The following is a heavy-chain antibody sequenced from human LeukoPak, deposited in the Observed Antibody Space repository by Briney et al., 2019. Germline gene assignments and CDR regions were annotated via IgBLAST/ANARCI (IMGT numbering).Heavy chain of an antibody. CDR2: INHSGST. CDR1: GGSFSGYY. Sequence: SETLSLTCAVYGGSFSGYYWSWIRQPPGKGLEWIGEINHSGSTNYNPSLKSRVTISVDTSKNQFSLKLSSVTAEDTAVYYCAGAESSGYDYRGQGTLVTVSS. CDR3: AGAESSGYDY. J-gene: IGHJ4*02. V-gene: IGHV4-34*01. D-gene: IGHD3-22*01.